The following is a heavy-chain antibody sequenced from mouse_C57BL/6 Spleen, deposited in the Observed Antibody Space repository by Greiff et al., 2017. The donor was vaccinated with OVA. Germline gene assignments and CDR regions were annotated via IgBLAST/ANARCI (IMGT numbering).Heavy chain of an antibody. D-gene: IGHD1-1*01. J-gene: IGHJ4*01. CDR1: GYTFTDYN. V-gene: IGHV1-18*01. CDR3: ARSYGSSPYYYAMDY. Sequence: EVQLQQSGPELVKPGASVKIPCKASGYTFTDYNMDWVKQSHGKSLEWIGDINPNNGGTIYNQKFKGKATLTVDKSSSTAYMELRSRTSEDTAVYYCARSYGSSPYYYAMDYWGQGTSVTVSS. CDR2: INPNNGGT.